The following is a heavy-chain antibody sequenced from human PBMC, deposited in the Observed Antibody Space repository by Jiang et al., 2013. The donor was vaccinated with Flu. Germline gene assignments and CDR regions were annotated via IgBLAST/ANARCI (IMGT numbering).Heavy chain of an antibody. D-gene: IGHD6-6*01. CDR2: INTNTGNP. CDR1: GYTFTSYA. Sequence: SELKKPGASVKVSCKASGYTFTSYAMNWVRQAPGQGLEWMGWINTNTGNPTYAQGFTGRFVFSLDTSVSTAYLQICSLKAEDTAVYYCAKEYSSSSFGFYYYYYGMDVWGQGTTVTVSS. CDR3: AKEYSSSSFGFYYYYYGMDV. V-gene: IGHV7-4-1*01. J-gene: IGHJ6*02.